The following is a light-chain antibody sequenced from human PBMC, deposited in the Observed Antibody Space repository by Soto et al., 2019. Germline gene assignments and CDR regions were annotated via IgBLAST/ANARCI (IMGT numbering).Light chain of an antibody. V-gene: IGKV2-28*01. J-gene: IGKJ2*01. Sequence: DIVMTQSPLSLPVTPGEPASISCRSSQSLLYENGYAYCDWYVQKPGQPPQLLIYLGSNRPSGVPYRVSGRVSGTDFPLKISIVETEDVAIYCCIPALKPPYTFGQGTKLEIK. CDR1: QSLLYENGYAY. CDR2: LGS. CDR3: IPALKPPYT.